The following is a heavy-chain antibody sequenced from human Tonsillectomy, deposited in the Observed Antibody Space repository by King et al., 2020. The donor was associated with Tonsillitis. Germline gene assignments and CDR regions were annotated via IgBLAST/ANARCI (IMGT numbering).Heavy chain of an antibody. D-gene: IGHD2-15*01. CDR3: ATLYCSGGSCQSDDYYYYGMDV. CDR2: ISSSSSYI. Sequence: VQLVESGGNVVKPGGSLRLSCAASGFSFSSYSMNWVRQAPGKGLEWVSSISSSSSYIYYADSVKGRFTISRDNAKNSLYLQMNSLRAEDTAVYYCATLYCSGGSCQSDDYYYYGMDVWGQGTTVTVSS. CDR1: GFSFSSYS. V-gene: IGHV3-21*01. J-gene: IGHJ6*02.